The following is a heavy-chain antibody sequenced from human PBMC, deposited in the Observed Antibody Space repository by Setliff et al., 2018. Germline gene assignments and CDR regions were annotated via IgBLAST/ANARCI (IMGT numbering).Heavy chain of an antibody. J-gene: IGHJ5*02. V-gene: IGHV3-23*03. Sequence: GGSLRLSCAASGFALNSYAMIWVRQAPGKGLEWVSVIYSGGRTTYYADSVGGRFTISRDNSKDTLYLHMNSLRNEDTALYYCAKDASMLVRSGWFDPWGQGTLVTVSS. CDR2: IYSGGRTT. D-gene: IGHD3-22*01. CDR3: AKDASMLVRSGWFDP. CDR1: GFALNSYA.